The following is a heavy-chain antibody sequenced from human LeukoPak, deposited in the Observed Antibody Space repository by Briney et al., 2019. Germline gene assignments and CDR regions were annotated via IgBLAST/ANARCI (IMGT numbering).Heavy chain of an antibody. Sequence: GEPLNISCKASGYSFTSYWIAWVRQPPGKGLELMGFIYPTDSDTTSTPSFQGQLTISVDKTINTAYLQWRSLKASDSAIYYCACGDNAFDLWGQGTMVTVSP. D-gene: IGHD2-21*01. CDR2: IYPTDSDT. V-gene: IGHV5-51*01. CDR1: GYSFTSYW. CDR3: ACGDNAFDL. J-gene: IGHJ3*01.